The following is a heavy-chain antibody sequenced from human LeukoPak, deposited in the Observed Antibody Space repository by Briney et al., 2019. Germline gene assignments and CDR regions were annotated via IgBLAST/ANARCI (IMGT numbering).Heavy chain of an antibody. CDR2: IYSGGST. CDR3: ARTIAMVRGVITVYYYYMDV. J-gene: IGHJ6*03. CDR1: GFTVSNNY. Sequence: GGSLRLSCAASGFTVSNNYMSWVRQVPGKGLEWVSVIYSGGSTFYSDSVKGRFTISRDNSKNTLYLQMNSLRTEDTAVCYCARTIAMVRGVITVYYYYMDVWGKGTTVTVSS. V-gene: IGHV3-66*02. D-gene: IGHD3-10*01.